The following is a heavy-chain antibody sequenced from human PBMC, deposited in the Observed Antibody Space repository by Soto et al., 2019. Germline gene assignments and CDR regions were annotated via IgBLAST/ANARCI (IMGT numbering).Heavy chain of an antibody. Sequence: QVQLQESGPGLVKPSQTLSLTCTVSGGSISSGGYYWSWIRQHPGKGLEWIGYIFYSGGTYYNPSLKSRVTISVDTSKNQFSRKLSSVTAADTAVYYCASNDDSSGYYPPFFDYWGPGTLVTVSS. CDR3: ASNDDSSGYYPPFFDY. J-gene: IGHJ4*02. D-gene: IGHD3-22*01. CDR2: IFYSGGT. CDR1: GGSISSGGYY. V-gene: IGHV4-31*03.